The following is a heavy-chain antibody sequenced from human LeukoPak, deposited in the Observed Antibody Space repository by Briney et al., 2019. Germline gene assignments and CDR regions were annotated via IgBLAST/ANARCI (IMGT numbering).Heavy chain of an antibody. CDR2: INHSGST. J-gene: IGHJ5*02. CDR3: ASGFSGHLHP. CDR1: GGSFSGYY. D-gene: IGHD6-19*01. Sequence: PSETLSLTCAVYGGSFSGYYWSWIRQPPGKGLEWIGEINHSGSTNYNPSLKSRVTISVDTSKTQFSLKLSSVTAADTAVYYCASGFSGHLHPWGPGTLVTGSS. V-gene: IGHV4-34*01.